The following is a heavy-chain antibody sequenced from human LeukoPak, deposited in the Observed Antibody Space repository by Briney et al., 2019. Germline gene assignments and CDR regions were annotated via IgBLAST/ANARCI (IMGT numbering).Heavy chain of an antibody. CDR3: ARVRDYYGSGSYYLSPNWFDP. Sequence: SETLSLTCTVSGGPIRSHYWSWIRQPPGKGLEWIGEICHSGSTNYNPSLKSRVTISVDKSKNQFSLKLSSVTAADTAVYYCARVRDYYGSGSYYLSPNWFDPWGQGTLVTVSS. J-gene: IGHJ5*02. CDR1: GGPIRSHY. D-gene: IGHD3-10*01. CDR2: ICHSGST. V-gene: IGHV4-59*11.